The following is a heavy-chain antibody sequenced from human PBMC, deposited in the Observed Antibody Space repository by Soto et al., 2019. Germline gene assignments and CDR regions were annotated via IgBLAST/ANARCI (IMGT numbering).Heavy chain of an antibody. CDR1: GYTFTGYY. CDR3: ARDWYYYDSSGYSDY. V-gene: IGHV1-2*04. Sequence: ASVKVSCKASGYTFTGYYMHWVRQAPGQGLEWMGWINPNSGGTNYAQKFQGWVTMTTDTSISTASMELRSLRSDDTAVYYCARDWYYYDSSGYSDYWGQGTLVTVSS. D-gene: IGHD3-22*01. J-gene: IGHJ4*02. CDR2: INPNSGGT.